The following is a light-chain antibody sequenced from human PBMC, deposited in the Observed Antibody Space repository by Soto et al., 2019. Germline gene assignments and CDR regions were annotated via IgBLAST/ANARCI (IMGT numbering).Light chain of an antibody. Sequence: QSALTQPASVSGSPGQSITISCTGTSSDVGNYNFVSWYQQHPGKAPKLMIYEVSKRPSGVSDRFSGSKSGNTASLTISGLQVEDEADYYCCSYAGSTTWMFGGGTKLTVL. J-gene: IGLJ3*02. V-gene: IGLV2-23*02. CDR3: CSYAGSTTWM. CDR1: SSDVGNYNF. CDR2: EVS.